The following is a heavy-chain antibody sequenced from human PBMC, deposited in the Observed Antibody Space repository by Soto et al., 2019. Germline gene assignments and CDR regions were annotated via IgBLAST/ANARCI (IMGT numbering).Heavy chain of an antibody. Sequence: EVQLLESGGGLVQPGGSLRLSCAASGFTFRNYAMSWARQAPGKGLEWVSAISGSGGTTHYADSVKGRFTISRDNSKNTLYLHMNSLRVEDTSVYYCAKDRSSTSCYSFDYWRQGSLVTVSS. J-gene: IGHJ4*02. CDR1: GFTFRNYA. D-gene: IGHD2-2*01. CDR2: ISGSGGTT. CDR3: AKDRSSTSCYSFDY. V-gene: IGHV3-23*01.